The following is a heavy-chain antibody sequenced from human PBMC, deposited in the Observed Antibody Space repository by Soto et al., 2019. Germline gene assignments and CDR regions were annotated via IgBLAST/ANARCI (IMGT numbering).Heavy chain of an antibody. CDR2: ISYDGSNK. CDR1: GFTFTSYA. CDR3: AKKGGYSNWFDP. Sequence: GGSLRLSCAASGFTFTSYAMHWVRQAPGKGLEWVAVISYDGSNKYYADSVKGRFTISRDNSKNTVYLQMNSLRAEDTAVYYCAKKGGYSNWFDPWGQGTLVTVSS. V-gene: IGHV3-30*18. D-gene: IGHD3-22*01. J-gene: IGHJ5*02.